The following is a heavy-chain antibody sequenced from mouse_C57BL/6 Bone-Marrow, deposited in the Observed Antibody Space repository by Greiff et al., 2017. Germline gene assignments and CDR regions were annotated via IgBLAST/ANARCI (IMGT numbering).Heavy chain of an antibody. CDR1: GYSFTDYN. V-gene: IGHV1-39*01. Sequence: SGPELVKPGASVKISCKASGYSFTDYNMNWVKPSNGKSLEWIGVINPNYGTTNYNQKFKGKATLTVDQSYSTAYMQLNSLTSEDSAVYYCASHYDYDGVAYWGQGTLVTVSA. J-gene: IGHJ3*01. D-gene: IGHD2-4*01. CDR3: ASHYDYDGVAY. CDR2: INPNYGTT.